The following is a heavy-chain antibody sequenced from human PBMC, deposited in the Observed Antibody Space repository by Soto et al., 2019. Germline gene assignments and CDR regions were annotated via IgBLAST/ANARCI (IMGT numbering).Heavy chain of an antibody. Sequence: GGSLRLSCAASGFPFSNAWMSWVRQAPGKGLEWVGRIKSKTDGGTTDYAAPVKGRFTISRDDSKNTLYLQMNSLKTEDTAVYYCTTGRYFDWLPGFDYWGQGTLVTVSS. CDR2: IKSKTDGGTT. CDR3: TTGRYFDWLPGFDY. CDR1: GFPFSNAW. J-gene: IGHJ4*02. D-gene: IGHD3-9*01. V-gene: IGHV3-15*01.